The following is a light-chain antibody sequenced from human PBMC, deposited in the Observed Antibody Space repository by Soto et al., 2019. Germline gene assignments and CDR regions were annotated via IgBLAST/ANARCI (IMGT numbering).Light chain of an antibody. CDR3: QSHDSSLSGFYV. CDR1: SSNIGAGYD. V-gene: IGLV1-40*01. J-gene: IGLJ1*01. Sequence: QSVLTQPPSVSGAPGQRVTISCTGSSSNIGAGYDVHWYQQLPGTAPKLLIYGNSNRPSGVPDRFSGSKSGTSASLAITGLQAEDEADYCCQSHDSSLSGFYVFGTGTKLTVL. CDR2: GNS.